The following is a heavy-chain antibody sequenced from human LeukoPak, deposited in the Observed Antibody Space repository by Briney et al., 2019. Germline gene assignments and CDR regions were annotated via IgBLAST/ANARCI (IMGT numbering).Heavy chain of an antibody. Sequence: SETLSLTCAVYGGSFSGYYWSWIRQPPGKGLEWIGEINHSGSTNYNLSLKSRVTISVDTSKNQFSLKLSSVTAADTAVYYCARGRGGWYYFDYWGQGTLVTVSS. CDR2: INHSGST. V-gene: IGHV4-34*01. CDR3: ARGRGGWYYFDY. D-gene: IGHD6-19*01. J-gene: IGHJ4*02. CDR1: GGSFSGYY.